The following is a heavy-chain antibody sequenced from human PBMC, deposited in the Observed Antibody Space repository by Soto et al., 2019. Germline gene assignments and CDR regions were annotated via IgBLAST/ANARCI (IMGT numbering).Heavy chain of an antibody. V-gene: IGHV1-18*01. J-gene: IGHJ6*02. CDR2: IGGYKGNT. Sequence: ASVKVSCKASGYTFTNYGVSWVRQAPGQGLEWMGWIGGYKGNTNYAQKLQGRVTLTTDTSTSTAYMELRSLRSDDTAVYYCARQGSWPYYYYGLDVWGQGTTVTVSS. CDR3: ARQGSWPYYYYGLDV. CDR1: GYTFTNYG. D-gene: IGHD1-26*01.